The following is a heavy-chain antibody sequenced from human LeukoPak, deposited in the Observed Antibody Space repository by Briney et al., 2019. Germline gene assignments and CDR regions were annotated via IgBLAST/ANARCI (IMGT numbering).Heavy chain of an antibody. Sequence: ASVKVSCKASGYTFTSYVISWVRPAPGQGREWMGWISAYNGNTNYAQKLQVRVTMTTDTSTSTAYMELRSLRSDDTAVYYCARDEYYYDSSGYLYYCLYVWGKGTTVTVSS. J-gene: IGHJ6*03. CDR1: GYTFTSYV. V-gene: IGHV1-18*01. CDR2: ISAYNGNT. CDR3: ARDEYYYDSSGYLYYCLYV. D-gene: IGHD3-22*01.